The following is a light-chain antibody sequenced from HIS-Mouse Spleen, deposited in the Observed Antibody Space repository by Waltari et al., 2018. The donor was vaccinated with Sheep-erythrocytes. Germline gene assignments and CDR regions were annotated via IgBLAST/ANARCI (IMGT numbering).Light chain of an antibody. CDR1: SSDVGGYNH. V-gene: IGLV2-8*01. J-gene: IGLJ3*02. Sequence: QSALTQPPSASGSPGQPVTISCTGTSSDVGGYNHVSWYQQNPGKAPKLLIYEVSKRPSGVPDRFSGSKSGNTASLTVSGLQAEDEADYYCSSYAGSNNWVFGGGTKLTVL. CDR3: SSYAGSNNWV. CDR2: EVS.